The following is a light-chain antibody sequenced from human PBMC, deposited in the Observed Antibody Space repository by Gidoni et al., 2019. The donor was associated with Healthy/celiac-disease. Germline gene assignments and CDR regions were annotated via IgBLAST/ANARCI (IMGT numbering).Light chain of an antibody. Sequence: QSALTQPAAVSGSPGQSITISCTGTSSDVGGYNYVSWYQQHPGQAPKLMIYDVSTRPSGVSTRFSGSKSGNTASLTISGLQAADEADYYCSSYTSSSTWVFGGGTKLTVL. J-gene: IGLJ3*02. CDR2: DVS. V-gene: IGLV2-14*01. CDR3: SSYTSSSTWV. CDR1: SSDVGGYNY.